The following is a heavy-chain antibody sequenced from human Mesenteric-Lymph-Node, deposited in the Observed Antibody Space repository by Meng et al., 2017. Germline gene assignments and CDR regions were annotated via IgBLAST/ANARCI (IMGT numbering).Heavy chain of an antibody. Sequence: ASVKVSCKASGYTFTSYGISWVRQAPGQGLEWMGWISAYNGNTNYAQKLQGRVTMTTDTSTSTAYMELRSLRSDDTAVYYCARVCSSTSCRSYYFDYWGQGTLVTFS. J-gene: IGHJ4*02. CDR1: GYTFTSYG. CDR3: ARVCSSTSCRSYYFDY. V-gene: IGHV1-18*01. D-gene: IGHD2-2*01. CDR2: ISAYNGNT.